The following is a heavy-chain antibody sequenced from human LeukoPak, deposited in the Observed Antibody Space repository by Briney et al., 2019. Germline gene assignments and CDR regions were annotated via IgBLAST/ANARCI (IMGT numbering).Heavy chain of an antibody. CDR3: ARGFPPRRSYDSSGYYSYYFDY. Sequence: ASVKVSCKASGYTFTSYDINWVRQATGQGLEWMGWMNPNSGNTGYAQKFQGRVTITRNTSISTAYMELRSLRSDDTAVYYCARGFPPRRSYDSSGYYSYYFDYWGQGTLVTVSS. D-gene: IGHD3-22*01. V-gene: IGHV1-8*03. CDR1: GYTFTSYD. J-gene: IGHJ4*02. CDR2: MNPNSGNT.